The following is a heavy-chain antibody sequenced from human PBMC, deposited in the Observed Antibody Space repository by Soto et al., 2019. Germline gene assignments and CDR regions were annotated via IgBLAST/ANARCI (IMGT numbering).Heavy chain of an antibody. J-gene: IGHJ4*02. Sequence: GGSLRLSCEVFGFTFSDFYMSWVRQAPGKGLEWVSHISSSGRTIYYGDSVKGRFTISRDNAKNSLHLQLNSLRADDTAVYYCAREIAAAGISYFDFWGQGTLVTVSS. D-gene: IGHD6-13*01. CDR2: ISSSGRTI. V-gene: IGHV3-11*01. CDR3: AREIAAAGISYFDF. CDR1: GFTFSDFY.